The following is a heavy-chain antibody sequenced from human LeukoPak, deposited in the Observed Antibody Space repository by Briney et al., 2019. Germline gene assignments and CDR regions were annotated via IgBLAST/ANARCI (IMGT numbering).Heavy chain of an antibody. CDR3: ARDNGAYYLDY. CDR2: INHSGST. Sequence: SETLSLTCAVYGGSFSGYYWSWIRQPPGKGLEWIGEINHSGSTYYNPSLKSRVTISVDTSKNQFSLKLSSVTAADTAVYYCARDNGAYYLDYWGQGTLVTVSS. CDR1: GGSFSGYY. V-gene: IGHV4-34*01. J-gene: IGHJ4*02. D-gene: IGHD2-8*01.